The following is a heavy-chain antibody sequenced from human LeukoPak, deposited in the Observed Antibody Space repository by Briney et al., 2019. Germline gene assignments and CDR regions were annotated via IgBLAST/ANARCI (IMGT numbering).Heavy chain of an antibody. Sequence: SQTLSLTCTVSGGSISSGDYYLSWIRQHPGKVLEWIGYIYYSGSTYYNPSLKSRVTIFVDTSKNQFSLKLSSVTAADTAVYYCAASSSLSYGAPDYWGQGTLVTVSS. CDR3: AASSSLSYGAPDY. V-gene: IGHV4-31*03. J-gene: IGHJ4*02. CDR1: GGSISSGDYY. D-gene: IGHD4-17*01. CDR2: IYYSGST.